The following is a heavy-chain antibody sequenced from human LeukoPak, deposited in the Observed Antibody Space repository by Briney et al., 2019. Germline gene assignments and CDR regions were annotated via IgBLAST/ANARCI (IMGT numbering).Heavy chain of an antibody. Sequence: GASVNVSCKTSGYTFTNYGIIWARQAPGQGLEWVGWISAYNGNTNFAQKLQGRVTMTTDTSTSTAYMELRSLRSEDTAVYYCARVPYSGSYYDLGYWGQGTLVTVSS. V-gene: IGHV1-18*01. CDR2: ISAYNGNT. CDR3: ARVPYSGSYYDLGY. D-gene: IGHD1-26*01. J-gene: IGHJ4*02. CDR1: GYTFTNYG.